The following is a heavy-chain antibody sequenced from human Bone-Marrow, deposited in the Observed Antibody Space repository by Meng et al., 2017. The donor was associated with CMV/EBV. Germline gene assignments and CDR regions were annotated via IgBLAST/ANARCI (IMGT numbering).Heavy chain of an antibody. CDR2: ISSSSTYI. CDR1: GFTFSSYA. J-gene: IGHJ4*02. CDR3: AREIFCSHTSCYYFDY. D-gene: IGHD2-2*01. Sequence: GESLKISCAASGFTFSSYAMSWVRQAPGKGLEWVSSISSSSTYIFYADSVKGRFTISRDNAKNSLYLQMNSLRAEDTAVYYCAREIFCSHTSCYYFDYWGQGTLVTVSS. V-gene: IGHV3-21*01.